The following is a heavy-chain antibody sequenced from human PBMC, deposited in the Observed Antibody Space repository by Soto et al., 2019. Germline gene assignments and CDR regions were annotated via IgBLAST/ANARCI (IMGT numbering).Heavy chain of an antibody. CDR2: ISSSSSYT. V-gene: IGHV3-11*06. CDR3: ARVVGDTAMEAYYYYGMDV. D-gene: IGHD5-18*01. J-gene: IGHJ6*02. CDR1: GFTFSDYY. Sequence: QVQLVESGGGLVKPGGSLRLSCAASGFTFSDYYMSWIRQAPGKGLEWVSYISSSSSYTNYADSVKGRFTISRDNAKNSLYLKMNSLRAEDTAVYYCARVVGDTAMEAYYYYGMDVWGQGTTVTVSS.